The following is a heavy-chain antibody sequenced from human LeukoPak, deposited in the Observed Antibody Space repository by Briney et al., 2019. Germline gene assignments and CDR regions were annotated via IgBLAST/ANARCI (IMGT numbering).Heavy chain of an antibody. CDR2: INHSGST. CDR3: ARSFTSSGWYRNSDYYYYGMDV. J-gene: IGHJ6*02. V-gene: IGHV4-34*01. Sequence: SETLSLTCTVSGGSISSYYWSWIRQPPGKGLEWIGEINHSGSTNYNPSLKSRVTISADTSKNQFSLKLSSVTAADTAVYFCARSFTSSGWYRNSDYYYYGMDVWGRGTTVTVSS. CDR1: GGSISSYY. D-gene: IGHD6-19*01.